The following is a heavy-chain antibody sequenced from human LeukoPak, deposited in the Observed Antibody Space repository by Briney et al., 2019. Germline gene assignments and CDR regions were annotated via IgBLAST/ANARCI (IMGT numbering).Heavy chain of an antibody. Sequence: GGSLRLSCAASGFSFDDYAMHWVRQAPGKSLQWVSLISEDGRTTYYADPVKGRFTISRDNSKNSLYLQVNSLRTEDTALYYCTKAAGNIGYDPLDAFDIWGQGTVVTVSS. CDR3: TKAAGNIGYDPLDAFDI. CDR1: GFSFDDYA. J-gene: IGHJ3*02. CDR2: ISEDGRTT. V-gene: IGHV3-43*02. D-gene: IGHD5-12*01.